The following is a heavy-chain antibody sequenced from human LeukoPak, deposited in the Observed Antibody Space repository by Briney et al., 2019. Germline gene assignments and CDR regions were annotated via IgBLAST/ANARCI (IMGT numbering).Heavy chain of an antibody. J-gene: IGHJ4*02. V-gene: IGHV3-30*18. Sequence: GGSLRLSCAASGFTFSSHDMHWVRQAPGKGLEWVAAISYDGSKQLYADSVKGRFTISRDNSKNTLNLQMNSLRDGDTAVYYCAKDGARYLLTYYFEYWGQGTLVTVSS. CDR2: ISYDGSKQ. D-gene: IGHD3-9*01. CDR3: AKDGARYLLTYYFEY. CDR1: GFTFSSHD.